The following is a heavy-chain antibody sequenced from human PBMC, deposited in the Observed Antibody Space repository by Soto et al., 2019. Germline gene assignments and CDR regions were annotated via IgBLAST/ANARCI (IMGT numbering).Heavy chain of an antibody. CDR2: INHSGST. CDR1: GGSFSGYY. CDR3: ARGPPLEWFFKWFDP. D-gene: IGHD3-3*01. V-gene: IGHV4-34*01. Sequence: SETLSLTCAVYGGSFSGYYWSWIRQPPGKGLEWIGEINHSGSTNYNPSLKSRVTISVDTSKNQFSLKLSSVTAADTAVYYCARGPPLEWFFKWFDPWGQGTLVTVSS. J-gene: IGHJ5*02.